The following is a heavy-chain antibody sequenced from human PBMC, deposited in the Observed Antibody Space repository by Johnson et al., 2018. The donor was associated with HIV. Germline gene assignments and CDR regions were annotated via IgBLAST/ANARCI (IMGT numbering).Heavy chain of an antibody. V-gene: IGHV3-30*02. D-gene: IGHD3-3*01. CDR2: IRSDGVNK. J-gene: IGHJ3*01. Sequence: QVQLVESGGGVVQPGGSLRLSCAASGFTFRIYDMPWVRHAPGKGLEWLAYIRSDGVNKQYTDSVKGLFTISRDNSKNTVYLQMNSLRDEDTSVYYCTVWRWGWSGQEPFDVWGPGTMVTVSS. CDR3: TVWRWGWSGQEPFDV. CDR1: GFTFRIYD.